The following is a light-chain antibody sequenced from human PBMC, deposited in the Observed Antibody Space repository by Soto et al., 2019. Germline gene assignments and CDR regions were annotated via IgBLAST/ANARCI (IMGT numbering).Light chain of an antibody. CDR1: RSVSSSY. CDR3: QQYGTSPRT. J-gene: IGKJ1*01. Sequence: EIVLTQSPGTLSLSPGERATLSCRASRSVSSSYLAWYQQKPGQAPRLLIYGASSRATGIPDRFSGSGSGTDFTLNISRLEPEDFAVYYCQQYGTSPRTFGQGTKVDIK. V-gene: IGKV3-20*01. CDR2: GAS.